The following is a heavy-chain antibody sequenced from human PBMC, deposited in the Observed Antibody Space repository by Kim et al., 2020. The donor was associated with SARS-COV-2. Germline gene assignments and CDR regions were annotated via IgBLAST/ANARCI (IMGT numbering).Heavy chain of an antibody. CDR2: INTANGQT. V-gene: IGHV1-3*04. CDR1: GYIFSKYS. J-gene: IGHJ5*02. CDR3: AREVSWRCFESSAFEP. Sequence: ASVKVSCKTSGYIFSKYSMHWVRQAPGQGPEWMGLINTANGQTKYSQNFQGRVIITRDTSANAVYMELKNLRSEDAAVYYCAREVSWRCFESSAFEPWGQ. D-gene: IGHD3-9*01.